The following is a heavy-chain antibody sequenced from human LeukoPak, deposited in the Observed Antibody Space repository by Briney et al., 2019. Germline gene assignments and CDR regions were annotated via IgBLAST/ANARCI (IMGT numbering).Heavy chain of an antibody. V-gene: IGHV4-59*01. J-gene: IGHJ4*02. CDR2: VYYTGST. CDR3: ARGTGGSPQTGFLDY. Sequence: SETLSLTCTVSGDXIRTYYWSWIRQPPGKGLQWIGYVYYTGSTNYNPSLKSRVTISVDTSKNQFSLKLTSVTAADTAVYYCARGTGGSPQTGFLDYWGQGTLVTVSS. D-gene: IGHD2-15*01. CDR1: GDXIRTYY.